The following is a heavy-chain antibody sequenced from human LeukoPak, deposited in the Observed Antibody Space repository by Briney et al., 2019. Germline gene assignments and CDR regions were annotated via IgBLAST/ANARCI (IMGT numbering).Heavy chain of an antibody. CDR3: ARHAAYGQVDY. D-gene: IGHD3-16*01. V-gene: IGHV4-39*01. Sequence: SETLSLTCTVSGGSISSSSYYWGWIRPPPGKGLEWIGSIYYSGSTYYNPSLKSRVTISVDTSKNQFSLKLSSVTAADTAVYYCARHAAYGQVDYWGQGTLVTVSS. J-gene: IGHJ4*02. CDR1: GGSISSSSYY. CDR2: IYYSGST.